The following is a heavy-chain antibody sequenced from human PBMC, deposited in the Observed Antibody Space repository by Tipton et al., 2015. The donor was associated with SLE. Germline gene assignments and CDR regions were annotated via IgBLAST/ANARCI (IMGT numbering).Heavy chain of an antibody. J-gene: IGHJ5*02. Sequence: TLSLTCAVYGGSFSGYYWSWIRQPPGKGLEWIGEINHSGSTNYNPSLKSRVTISVDTSENRFSLKLNSVTAADTAVYYCARRGITARHGFDPWGQGTLVTVSS. CDR3: ARRGITARHGFDP. CDR1: GGSFSGYY. CDR2: INHSGST. D-gene: IGHD6-25*01. V-gene: IGHV4-34*01.